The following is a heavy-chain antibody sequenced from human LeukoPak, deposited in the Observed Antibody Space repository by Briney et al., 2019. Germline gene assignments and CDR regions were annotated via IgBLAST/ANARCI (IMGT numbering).Heavy chain of an antibody. J-gene: IGHJ4*02. CDR1: GGSISSYY. Sequence: PSETLSLTCTVSGGSISSYYWSWIRQPAGKGLEWIGRINTSGNTNYNPSLKSRVTMSVDTSKNQFSLKLSSVTAADTAVYYCARDKRDDSSGYYTVFDYWGQGTLVTVSS. V-gene: IGHV4-4*07. D-gene: IGHD3-22*01. CDR3: ARDKRDDSSGYYTVFDY. CDR2: INTSGNT.